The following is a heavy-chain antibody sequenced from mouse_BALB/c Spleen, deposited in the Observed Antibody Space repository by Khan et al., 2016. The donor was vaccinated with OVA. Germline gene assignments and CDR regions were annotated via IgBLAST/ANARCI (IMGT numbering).Heavy chain of an antibody. V-gene: IGHV5-6-3*01. Sequence: EVELVESGGGLVQPGGSLKLSCAASGFSFSSYGMSWVRQTPDKRLELVATIISNGGSTYYPDSVTGRFTMFRNNAKHTLYLQMSSLKSEDTAMYYCARMARIINWGQGTTLTVSS. CDR1: GFSFSSYG. CDR2: IISNGGST. CDR3: ARMARIIN. J-gene: IGHJ2*01.